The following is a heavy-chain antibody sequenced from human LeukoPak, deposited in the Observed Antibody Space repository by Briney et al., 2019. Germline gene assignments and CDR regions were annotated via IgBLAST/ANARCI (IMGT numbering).Heavy chain of an antibody. V-gene: IGHV1-2*02. D-gene: IGHD6-13*01. CDR1: GYTFTGYY. CDR3: ARAKLRAAAGIHLGFDP. Sequence: VASVKVSCKASGYTFTGYYMHWVRQAPGHGLEWMGWINPDSGGTNYAQKFQGRVTMTRDTSINTAYMELSRLRSDDTAVYYCARAKLRAAAGIHLGFDPWGQGTLVTVSS. J-gene: IGHJ5*02. CDR2: INPDSGGT.